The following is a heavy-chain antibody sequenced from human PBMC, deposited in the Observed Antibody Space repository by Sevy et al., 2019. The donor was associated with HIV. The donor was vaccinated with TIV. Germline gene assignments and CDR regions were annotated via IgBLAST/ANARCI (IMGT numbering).Heavy chain of an antibody. Sequence: GGSLRLSCVASGFTFSSYAMSWVRQAPGKGLEWVSGIGGSGGGTYYADSVKGRFTISRDNSKNNLYLQMNSLRAEDTAVDYCATRPDLGVVIPTEVMDVWGQGTTVTVSS. CDR1: GFTFSSYA. CDR3: ATRPDLGVVIPTEVMDV. V-gene: IGHV3-23*01. J-gene: IGHJ6*02. CDR2: IGGSGGGT. D-gene: IGHD3-3*01.